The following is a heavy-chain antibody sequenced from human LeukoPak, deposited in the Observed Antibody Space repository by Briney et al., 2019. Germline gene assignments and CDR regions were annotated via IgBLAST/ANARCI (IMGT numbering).Heavy chain of an antibody. CDR3: ARETTGAGTARPFDY. D-gene: IGHD6-13*01. CDR2: IYSSGST. V-gene: IGHV4-4*07. J-gene: IGHJ4*02. CDR1: GGSISNFY. Sequence: SETLSLTCTVSGGSISNFYWSWIRPPARKTLEWIGRIYSSGSTNYNPSLKSRVTMSLDTSKNQFSLKLSSVTAADTAVYFCARETTGAGTARPFDYWGQGTLVTVSS.